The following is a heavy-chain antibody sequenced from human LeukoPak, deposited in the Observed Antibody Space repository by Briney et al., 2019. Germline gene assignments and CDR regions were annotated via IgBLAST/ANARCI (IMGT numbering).Heavy chain of an antibody. CDR1: GGSISSGGYH. D-gene: IGHD3-9*01. Sequence: PSETLSLTCTVSGGSISSGGYHWSWIRQHPGKGLEWIGYIYYSGSTYYNPSLKSRVTISVDTSKNRFSLKLSSVTAADTAVYYCARVHFDPNWFDPWGQGTLVTVSS. J-gene: IGHJ5*02. V-gene: IGHV4-31*03. CDR2: IYYSGST. CDR3: ARVHFDPNWFDP.